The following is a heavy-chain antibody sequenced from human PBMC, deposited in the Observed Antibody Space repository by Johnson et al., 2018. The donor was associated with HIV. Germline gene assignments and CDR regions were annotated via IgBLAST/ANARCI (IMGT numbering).Heavy chain of an antibody. CDR3: AKTTRGNWGSCFDI. J-gene: IGHJ3*02. CDR1: VFTFSSYG. CDR2: IRYDGSNK. Sequence: QVQLVESGGGVVQPGGSLTLSCAASVFTFSSYGMHWVRPAPGKGLEWVAFIRYDGSNKYYTDSVKGRFTISRDNAKNSLYLQLNSLRAEDTSLYYCAKTTRGNWGSCFDIWGRGTMVTVSS. D-gene: IGHD7-27*01. V-gene: IGHV3-30*02.